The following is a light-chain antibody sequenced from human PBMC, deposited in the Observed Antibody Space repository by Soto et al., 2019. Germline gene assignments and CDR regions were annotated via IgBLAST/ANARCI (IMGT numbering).Light chain of an antibody. CDR3: SSYTSSSTLGGYV. Sequence: QSVLTQPASVSGSPGQSITISCTGTSSDVGGYNSVSWYQHHPGKAPKLMIYEVSNRPSGVSNRFSGSKSGNTASLTISGLQAEDEADYYCSSYTSSSTLGGYVFGTGTKVTVL. CDR2: EVS. CDR1: SSDVGGYNS. J-gene: IGLJ1*01. V-gene: IGLV2-14*01.